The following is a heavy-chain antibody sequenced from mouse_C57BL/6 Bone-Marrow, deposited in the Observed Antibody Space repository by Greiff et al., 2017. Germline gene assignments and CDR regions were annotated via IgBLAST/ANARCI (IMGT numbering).Heavy chain of an antibody. CDR3: TPFYSIDFYYAMDY. V-gene: IGHV14-4*01. J-gene: IGHJ4*01. Sequence: VQLQQSGAELVRPGASVKLSCTASGFNIKDDYMHWVKQRPEQGLEWIGWIDPENGDTEYASKFQGKATITADTSSNTAYLQLSSLTSEDTAVYSCTPFYSIDFYYAMDYWGQGTSVTVSS. CDR2: IDPENGDT. D-gene: IGHD2-5*01. CDR1: GFNIKDDY.